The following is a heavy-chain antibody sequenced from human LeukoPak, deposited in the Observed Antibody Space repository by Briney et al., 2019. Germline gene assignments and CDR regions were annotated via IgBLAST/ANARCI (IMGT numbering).Heavy chain of an antibody. CDR1: GDSISSYY. CDR2: IYYSGST. J-gene: IGHJ2*01. D-gene: IGHD3-22*01. Sequence: SETLSLTCTVSGDSISSYYWSWIRQPPGKGLEWIGYIYYSGSTNYNPSLKSRVTISVDTSKNQFSLKLSSVTAADTAVYYCARVNYDSSGAYWYFDLWGRGTLVTVSS. V-gene: IGHV4-59*01. CDR3: ARVNYDSSGAYWYFDL.